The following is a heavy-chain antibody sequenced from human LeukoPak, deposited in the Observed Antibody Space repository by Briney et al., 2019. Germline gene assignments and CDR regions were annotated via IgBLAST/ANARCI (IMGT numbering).Heavy chain of an antibody. CDR2: ISYDGSSK. CDR3: ERDSSDSFGY. CDR1: GFTFSSYA. V-gene: IGHV3-30*01. D-gene: IGHD3-22*01. Sequence: GRSLRLSCAASGFTFSSYAMHWVRQAPGKGLEWVAVISYDGSSKYYADSVKGRFTISRDNSKNTLYLQMNSLRAEDTAVYYCERDSSDSFGYWGQGTLVTVSS. J-gene: IGHJ4*02.